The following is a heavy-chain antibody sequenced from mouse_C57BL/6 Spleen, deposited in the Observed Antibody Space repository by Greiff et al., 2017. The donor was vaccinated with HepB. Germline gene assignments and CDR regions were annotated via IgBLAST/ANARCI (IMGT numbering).Heavy chain of an antibody. D-gene: IGHD1-1*01. Sequence: QVQLQQSGPELVKPGASVKISCKASGYAFSSSWMNWVKQRPGKGLEWIGRIYPGDGDTNYNGKFKGKATLTADKSSSTAYMQLSSLTSEDSAVYFCARSEVTTEVAMDYWGQGTSVTVSS. J-gene: IGHJ4*01. CDR3: ARSEVTTEVAMDY. CDR2: IYPGDGDT. V-gene: IGHV1-82*01. CDR1: GYAFSSSW.